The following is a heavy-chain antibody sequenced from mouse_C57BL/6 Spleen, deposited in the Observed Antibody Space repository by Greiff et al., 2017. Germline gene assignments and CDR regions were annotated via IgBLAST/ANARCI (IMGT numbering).Heavy chain of an antibody. CDR2: IDPSDSYT. J-gene: IGHJ3*01. CDR1: GYTFTSYW. CDR3: ARGGYGSSYVWFAY. D-gene: IGHD1-1*01. Sequence: QVQLQQPGAELVMPGASVKLSCKASGYTFTSYWMHWVKQRPGQGLEWIGEIDPSDSYTNYNQKFKGKSTLTVDKSSSTAYMQLSSLTSEDSAVYYCARGGYGSSYVWFAYWGQGTLVTVSA. V-gene: IGHV1-69*01.